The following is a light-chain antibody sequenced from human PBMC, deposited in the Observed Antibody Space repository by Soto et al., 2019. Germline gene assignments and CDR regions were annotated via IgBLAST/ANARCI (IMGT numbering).Light chain of an antibody. V-gene: IGLV1-44*01. Sequence: QSVLTQPPSASGTPGQRVTISCSGSSSNIGSNAVSWYQQFPGTAPKVLIYSDDQRPSGVPDRFSGSKSGTSASLAISGLRAEDEADYFCAAWGDSLNTWLFGGGTKVTVL. J-gene: IGLJ3*02. CDR1: SSNIGSNA. CDR3: AAWGDSLNTWL. CDR2: SDD.